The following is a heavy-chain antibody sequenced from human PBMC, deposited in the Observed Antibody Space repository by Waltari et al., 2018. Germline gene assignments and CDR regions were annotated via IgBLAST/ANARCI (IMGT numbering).Heavy chain of an antibody. CDR2: ISGNGVSR. D-gene: IGHD1-7*01. CDR3: AKAHWDYGNYYYYMDG. Sequence: EVQLVESGGGLVQPGGSLRLSCAASGFTFNSYAMHWVRQAPGEGPEWVSTISGNGVSRYYADSVEGRFTISRDNSRNTVYLQMSSLRAEDTAIYYCAKAHWDYGNYYYYMDGWGNGTTVIVSS. CDR1: GFTFNSYA. J-gene: IGHJ6*03. V-gene: IGHV3-23*04.